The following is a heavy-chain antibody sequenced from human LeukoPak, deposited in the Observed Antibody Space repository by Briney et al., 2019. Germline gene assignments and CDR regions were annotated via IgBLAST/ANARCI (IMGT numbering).Heavy chain of an antibody. D-gene: IGHD2-2*01. J-gene: IGHJ5*02. Sequence: GGSLRLSCAASGFTFSSYSMNWVRQAPGKGLEWVSSISSSSYIYYADSVKGRFTISRDNAKNSLYLQMNSLRAEDTAVYYSAGDIVVVPAAARSGWFDPWGQGTLVTVSS. CDR3: AGDIVVVPAAARSGWFDP. CDR1: GFTFSSYS. CDR2: ISSSSYI. V-gene: IGHV3-21*01.